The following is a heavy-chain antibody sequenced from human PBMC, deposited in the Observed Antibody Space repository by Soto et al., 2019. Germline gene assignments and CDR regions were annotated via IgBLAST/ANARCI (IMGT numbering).Heavy chain of an antibody. CDR3: ARDPGSSGYYHIQH. V-gene: IGHV1-69*12. CDR2: IIPIFGTA. J-gene: IGHJ1*01. CDR1: GGTFSSYA. D-gene: IGHD3-22*01. Sequence: QVQLVQSGAEVKKPGSSVKVSCKASGGTFSSYAISWVRQAPGQGLEWMGGIIPIFGTANYAQKFQGRVTITADESTSTAYMDLSSLRSEDTAVYYCARDPGSSGYYHIQHWGQGTLVTVSS.